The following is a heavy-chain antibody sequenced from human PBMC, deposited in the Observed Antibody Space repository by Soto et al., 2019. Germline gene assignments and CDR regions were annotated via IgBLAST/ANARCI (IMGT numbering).Heavy chain of an antibody. D-gene: IGHD6-19*01. V-gene: IGHV1-18*01. J-gene: IGHJ4*02. Sequence: QVQLVQYGGEVKKPGASVKVSCKASGDTVTKYGISWVRQAPGQGLEWLGWISFYNGHTNYALKFQDRTTFTTDTSTSTASMEFRSLTSDATAVYYCASATSIAVAGKETWGQGTLVTVSS. CDR2: ISFYNGHT. CDR3: ASATSIAVAGKET. CDR1: GDTVTKYG.